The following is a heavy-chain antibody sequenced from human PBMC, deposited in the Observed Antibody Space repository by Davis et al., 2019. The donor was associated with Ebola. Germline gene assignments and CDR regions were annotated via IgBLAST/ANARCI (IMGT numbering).Heavy chain of an antibody. CDR2: IIPILGIA. CDR3: ARDSGAAPDY. Sequence: AASVKVSCKASGYSLTGYYLHWVRQAPGQGLEWMGRIIPILGIANYAQKFQGRVTITADKSTSTAYMELSSLRSEDTAVYYCARDSGAAPDYWGQGTLVTVSS. D-gene: IGHD6-13*01. CDR1: GYSLTGYY. V-gene: IGHV1-69*04. J-gene: IGHJ4*02.